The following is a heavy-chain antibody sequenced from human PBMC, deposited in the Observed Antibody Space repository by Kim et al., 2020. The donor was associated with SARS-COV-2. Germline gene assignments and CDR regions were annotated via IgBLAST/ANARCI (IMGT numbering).Heavy chain of an antibody. CDR3: ARGGNNWNYYFDS. D-gene: IGHD1-7*01. J-gene: IGHJ4*02. CDR2: VSFSGTT. Sequence: SETLSLTCTVSGGSISDNYWNWIRQPAGKGLEWIGRVSFSGTTNYNPSLKNRITMSVDTSENQFFLRLNSVTAADTAVYFCARGGNNWNYYFDSWGQGTL. V-gene: IGHV4-4*07. CDR1: GGSISDNY.